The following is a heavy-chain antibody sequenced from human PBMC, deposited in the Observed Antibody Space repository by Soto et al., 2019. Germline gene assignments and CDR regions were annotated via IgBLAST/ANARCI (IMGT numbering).Heavy chain of an antibody. CDR1: GSTFANYG. V-gene: IGHV3-30*18. CDR2: VGNDGGVT. CDR3: AKEFGGGGGPLYVDL. Sequence: GGSLRLSCAASGSTFANYGMPGVRQAPGKAMVRVAAVGNDGGVTMYADSVKGRFTISRDNSKNTVDLHMSSLRGVDAAVYYCAKEFGGGGGPLYVDLWVRGNVVTDSS. J-gene: IGHJ2*01. D-gene: IGHD3-16*01.